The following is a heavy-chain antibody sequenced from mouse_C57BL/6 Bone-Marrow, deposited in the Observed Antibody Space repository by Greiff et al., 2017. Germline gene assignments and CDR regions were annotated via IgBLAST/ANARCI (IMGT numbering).Heavy chain of an antibody. V-gene: IGHV1-4*01. J-gene: IGHJ4*01. CDR2: INPSSGYA. CDR1: GYTFTSYT. D-gene: IGHD2-1*01. CDR3: SRKGGNYYAMDY. Sequence: VQLQQSGAELARPGASVKMSCKASGYTFTSYTMHWVKQRPGQGLEWIGYINPSSGYAKYNQKFKDKATLTADKSSSTAYMQLSSLTSEDSAVYYCSRKGGNYYAMDYWGQGTSVTVSS.